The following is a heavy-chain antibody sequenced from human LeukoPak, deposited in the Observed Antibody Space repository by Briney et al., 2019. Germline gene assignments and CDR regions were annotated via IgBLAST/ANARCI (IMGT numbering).Heavy chain of an antibody. D-gene: IGHD5-18*01. CDR3: ARGRYSYGYYFDY. Sequence: SETLSLTCAVYGGSFSGYYWSWIRQPPGKGLEWIGEINHSGSTNYNPSLKSRVTISVDTSKNQFSLKLSSVTAADTAVYYCARGRYSYGYYFDYWGQGALVTVSS. V-gene: IGHV4-34*01. J-gene: IGHJ4*02. CDR1: GGSFSGYY. CDR2: INHSGST.